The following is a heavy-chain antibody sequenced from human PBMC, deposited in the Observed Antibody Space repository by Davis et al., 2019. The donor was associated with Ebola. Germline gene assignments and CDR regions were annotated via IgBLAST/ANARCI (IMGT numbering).Heavy chain of an antibody. CDR1: GFTFSSYS. J-gene: IGHJ3*02. V-gene: IGHV3-21*01. CDR3: ARETFYYYDSSGYLHAFDI. D-gene: IGHD3-22*01. Sequence: GESLKISCAASGFTFSSYSMNWVRQAPGKGLEWVSSISSSSSYIYYADSMKGRFTISRDNAKNSLYLQMNSLRAEDTAVYYCARETFYYYDSSGYLHAFDIWGQGTMVTVSS. CDR2: ISSSSSYI.